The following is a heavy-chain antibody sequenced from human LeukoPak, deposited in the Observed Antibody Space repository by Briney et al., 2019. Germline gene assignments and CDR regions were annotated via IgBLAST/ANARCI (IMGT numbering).Heavy chain of an antibody. V-gene: IGHV3-21*01. Sequence: KPGGSLRFSGSASAFTCSTYNRNWVGQGPGKGWEWVSSISSSSSYIYYADSVKGRFTISRDNAKNSLYLQMNSLRAEDTAVYYCARDPYSGGYGDYYYYYMDLWGQGTTVTISS. CDR3: ARDPYSGGYGDYYYYYMDL. J-gene: IGHJ6*03. D-gene: IGHD1-26*01. CDR2: ISSSSSYI. CDR1: AFTCSTYN.